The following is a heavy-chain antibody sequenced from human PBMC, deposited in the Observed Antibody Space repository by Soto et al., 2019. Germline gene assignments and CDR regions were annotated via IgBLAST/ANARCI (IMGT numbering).Heavy chain of an antibody. CDR3: ARVCSGGSCYSTRDPFDY. CDR1: GGSISSYY. CDR2: IYYSGST. J-gene: IGHJ4*02. Sequence: PSETLSLTCTVSGGSISSYYWSWIRQPPGKGLEWIGYIYYSGSTYYNPSLKSRVTISVDTSKNQFSLKLSSVTAADTAVYYCARVCSGGSCYSTRDPFDYWGQGTLVTVSS. V-gene: IGHV4-30-4*01. D-gene: IGHD2-15*01.